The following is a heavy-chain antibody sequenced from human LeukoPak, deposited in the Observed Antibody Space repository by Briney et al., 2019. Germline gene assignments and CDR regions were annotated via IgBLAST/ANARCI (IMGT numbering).Heavy chain of an antibody. J-gene: IGHJ5*02. CDR3: AKVGCRSTSCYRRYGQVWFDP. V-gene: IGHV3-23*01. D-gene: IGHD2-2*01. CDR2: ISGSGGST. Sequence: GGSLRLSCAASGFTFSSYAMSWVRQAPGKGLEWVSAISGSGGSTYYADSVKGRFTISRDNSKNTLYLQMNSLRAEDTAVYYCAKVGCRSTSCYRRYGQVWFDPWGQGTLVTVSS. CDR1: GFTFSSYA.